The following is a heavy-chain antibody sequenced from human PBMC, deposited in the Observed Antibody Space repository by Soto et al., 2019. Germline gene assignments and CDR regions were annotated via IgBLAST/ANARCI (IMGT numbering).Heavy chain of an antibody. V-gene: IGHV1-18*01. D-gene: IGHD3-9*01. Sequence: ASVKVSCKASGYTFTSYGISWVRQAPGQGLEWMGWISAYNGNTNYAQKLQGRVTMTTDTSTSTAYMELRSLRSDDTAVYYCARFDFAWLSNLHFDYWGQGTLVTVSS. CDR3: ARFDFAWLSNLHFDY. CDR2: ISAYNGNT. J-gene: IGHJ4*02. CDR1: GYTFTSYG.